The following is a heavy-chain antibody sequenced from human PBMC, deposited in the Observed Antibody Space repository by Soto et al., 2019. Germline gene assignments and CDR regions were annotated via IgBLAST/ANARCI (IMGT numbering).Heavy chain of an antibody. CDR2: IYYSGST. CDR1: GGSFSGYY. V-gene: IGHV4-31*11. D-gene: IGHD4-4*01. CDR3: ARVNYVPTGYYYYGMDV. Sequence: SETLSLTCAVYGGSFSGYYWSWIRQHPGKGLEWIGYIYYSGSTYYNPSLKSRVTISVDTSKNQFSLKLSSVTAADTAVYYCARVNYVPTGYYYYGMDVWGHGTTVTVSS. J-gene: IGHJ6*02.